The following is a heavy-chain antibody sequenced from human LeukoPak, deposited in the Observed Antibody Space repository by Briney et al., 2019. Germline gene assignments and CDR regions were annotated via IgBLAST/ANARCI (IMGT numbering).Heavy chain of an antibody. V-gene: IGHV4-39*07. D-gene: IGHD6-19*01. CDR3: ARDRGAVAG. Sequence: SATLSLTCTVSGGSISSSSYYWGWIRRPPGKGLEWIGSIYYSGSTYYNPSLKSRVTISVDTSKNQFSLKLSSVTAADTAVYYCARDRGAVAGWSQGTLVTVSS. J-gene: IGHJ4*02. CDR2: IYYSGST. CDR1: GGSISSSSYY.